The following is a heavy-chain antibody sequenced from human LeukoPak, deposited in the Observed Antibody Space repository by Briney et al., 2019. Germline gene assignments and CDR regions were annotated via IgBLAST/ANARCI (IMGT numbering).Heavy chain of an antibody. D-gene: IGHD2-8*01. Sequence: SGGSLRLSCAASGFTFSSYWMSWVRQAPGKGLEWVSSISGSGGSTYSADSVKGRFTISRDNSKNTLYLQMNSLRAEDTALYYCAKDRSCTNDICHGDFDYWGQGTLVTVSS. CDR3: AKDRSCTNDICHGDFDY. CDR1: GFTFSSYW. CDR2: ISGSGGST. V-gene: IGHV3-23*01. J-gene: IGHJ4*02.